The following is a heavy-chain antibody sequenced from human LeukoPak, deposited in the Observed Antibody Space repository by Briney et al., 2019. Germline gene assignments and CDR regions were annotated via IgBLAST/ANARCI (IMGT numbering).Heavy chain of an antibody. Sequence: ASVKVSCKASGYTFTGYYMHWVRQAPGQGLEWMGRINPISGGTNYAQKFQGRVTMTRDTSISTAYMELSRLRSDDTAVYYCARVYYYGSGSYYNVNPYYFDYWGQGTLVTVSS. CDR1: GYTFTGYY. D-gene: IGHD3-10*01. CDR2: INPISGGT. J-gene: IGHJ4*02. V-gene: IGHV1-2*06. CDR3: ARVYYYGSGSYYNVNPYYFDY.